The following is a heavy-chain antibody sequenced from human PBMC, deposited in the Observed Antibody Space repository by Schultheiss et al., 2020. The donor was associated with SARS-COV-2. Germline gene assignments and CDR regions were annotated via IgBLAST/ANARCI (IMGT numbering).Heavy chain of an antibody. J-gene: IGHJ5*02. Sequence: GGSLRLSCAASGFTFSNYAMNWVRQAPGKGLEWVSAISGGGGSTYYADSVKGRFTISRDNSKNTLYLQMNSLRAEDTAVYYCAKAILDWEDNWFDPWGQGTLVTVSS. CDR3: AKAILDWEDNWFDP. V-gene: IGHV3-23*01. CDR2: ISGGGGST. D-gene: IGHD3-3*01. CDR1: GFTFSNYA.